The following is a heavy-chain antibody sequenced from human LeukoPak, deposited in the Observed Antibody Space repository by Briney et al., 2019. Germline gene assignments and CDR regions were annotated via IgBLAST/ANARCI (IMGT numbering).Heavy chain of an antibody. Sequence: ASVKVSCKASGYTFTSYDINWVRQATGQGLEWMGWMNPNSGNTGYAQKFHGRVTMTRNTSISTAYMELSSLRSEDTAVYYCLVSFVAFGESPHGMDVWGQGTTVTVSS. J-gene: IGHJ6*02. CDR3: LVSFVAFGESPHGMDV. V-gene: IGHV1-8*01. CDR2: MNPNSGNT. D-gene: IGHD3-10*01. CDR1: GYTFTSYD.